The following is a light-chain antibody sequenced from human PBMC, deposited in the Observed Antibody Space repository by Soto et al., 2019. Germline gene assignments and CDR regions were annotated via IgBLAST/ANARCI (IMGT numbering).Light chain of an antibody. CDR2: DVS. J-gene: IGLJ1*01. V-gene: IGLV2-11*01. Sequence: QSALTQPRSVSGSPGHSVTISCTGTSSDVGGYNYVSWYQQHPGKAPKLIIYDVSERPSGVSDRFSGSKSGNTASLTISGLQAEDEADYFCCSFAGSATLYVFGIGTKVTVL. CDR1: SSDVGGYNY. CDR3: CSFAGSATLYV.